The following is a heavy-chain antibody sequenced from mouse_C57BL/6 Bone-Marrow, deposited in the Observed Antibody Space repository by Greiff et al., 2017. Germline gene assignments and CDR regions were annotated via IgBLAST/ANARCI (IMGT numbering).Heavy chain of an antibody. CDR1: GYTFTSYG. CDR3: ARRRRGGPLFDY. J-gene: IGHJ2*01. CDR2: IYPRSGNT. Sequence: QVQLKQSGAELARPGASVKLSCKASGYTFTSYGISWVKQRTGQGLEWIGEIYPRSGNTYYNEKFKGKATLTADKSSSTAYMELRSLTSEDSAVYFCARRRRGGPLFDYWGQGTTRTGSS. V-gene: IGHV1-81*01.